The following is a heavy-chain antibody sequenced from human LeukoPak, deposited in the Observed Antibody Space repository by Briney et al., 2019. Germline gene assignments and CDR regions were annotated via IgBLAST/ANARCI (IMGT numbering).Heavy chain of an antibody. D-gene: IGHD1-26*01. Sequence: GESLKISCKGSGYSFISYWIGWVRQMPGKGLEWMGIIYPGDSDTRYSPSFQGQVTISVDKSVSTAYLQWNSLKASDTAMYYCARPGVGATWSGDYYGMDVWGQGTTVTVSS. V-gene: IGHV5-51*01. CDR1: GYSFISYW. J-gene: IGHJ6*02. CDR3: ARPGVGATWSGDYYGMDV. CDR2: IYPGDSDT.